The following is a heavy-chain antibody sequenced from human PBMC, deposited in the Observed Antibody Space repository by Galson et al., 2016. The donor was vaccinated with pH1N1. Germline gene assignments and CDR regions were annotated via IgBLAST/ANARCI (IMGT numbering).Heavy chain of an antibody. CDR1: GAIFSNYA. Sequence: SVKVSCKASGAIFSNYAIHWVRQAPGQGLEWMGRNVPLSGTANYAQKFQDRVTITADESTGTVYLALSSLRSEDTAVYYCARGPYYHDSYGWRDSWGQGTLVTVSP. V-gene: IGHV1-69*13. CDR2: NVPLSGTA. J-gene: IGHJ4*02. CDR3: ARGPYYHDSYGWRDS. D-gene: IGHD5-18*01.